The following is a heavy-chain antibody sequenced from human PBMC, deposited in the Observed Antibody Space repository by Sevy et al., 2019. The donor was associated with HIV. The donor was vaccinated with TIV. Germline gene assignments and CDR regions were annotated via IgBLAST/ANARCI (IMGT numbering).Heavy chain of an antibody. V-gene: IGHV3-13*01. CDR3: ARGSGDQNYYGMDV. D-gene: IGHD2-21*02. J-gene: IGHJ6*02. CDR2: IGTAGDT. Sequence: GGSLRLSCAASGFTFSSYDMHWVRQATGKGLEWDSAIGTAGDTYYPGSVKGRFTISRENAKNSLYLQMNSLRAGDTAVYYCARGSGDQNYYGMDVWGQGTTVTVSS. CDR1: GFTFSSYD.